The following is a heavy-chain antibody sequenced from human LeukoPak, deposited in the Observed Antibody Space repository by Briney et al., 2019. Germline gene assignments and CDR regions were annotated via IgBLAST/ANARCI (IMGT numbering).Heavy chain of an antibody. CDR2: IKSDERTT. D-gene: IGHD5-12*01. CDR3: ATGAKSGYEY. V-gene: IGHV3-74*01. J-gene: IGHJ4*02. CDR1: GFTFSAYW. Sequence: GGSLRLSCAASGFTFSAYWMHWVRQVPGKGRVWVSFIKSDERTTNYADSVKGRFTISRDNARNTVDLQMNNLRADDTAVYYCATGAKSGYEYWGQGTLVTVSS.